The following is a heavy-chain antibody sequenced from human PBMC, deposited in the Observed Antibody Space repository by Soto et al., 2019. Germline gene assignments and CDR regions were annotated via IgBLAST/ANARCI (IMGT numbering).Heavy chain of an antibody. Sequence: EVQLVESGGGLVKPGGSLRLSCAASGFTFSNAWMSWVRQAPGKGLEWVGRIKSKTDGGTTDYAAPVKGRFTISRDDSKTTLYLQMNSLKTEDTAVYYCTTDKYSGSYYYYGMDVWGQGTTVTVSS. J-gene: IGHJ6*02. D-gene: IGHD1-26*01. CDR3: TTDKYSGSYYYYGMDV. CDR1: GFTFSNAW. V-gene: IGHV3-15*01. CDR2: IKSKTDGGTT.